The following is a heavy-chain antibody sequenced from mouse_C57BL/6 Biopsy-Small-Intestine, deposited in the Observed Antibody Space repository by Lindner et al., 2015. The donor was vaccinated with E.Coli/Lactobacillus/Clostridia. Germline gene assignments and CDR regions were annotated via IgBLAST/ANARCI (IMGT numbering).Heavy chain of an antibody. CDR3: ADGYYGGVPY. D-gene: IGHD2-3*01. CDR1: GYAFSNSW. CDR2: IYPGDGDT. V-gene: IGHV1-82*01. Sequence: VQLQESGPELVRPGASMKISCKASGYAFSNSWMNWVKQRPGKGLEWIGRIYPGDGDTDYNGKFKGKATLTADKSSSTAYMQLSSLTSEDSAVYFCADGYYGGVPYWGQGTLVTVSA. J-gene: IGHJ3*01.